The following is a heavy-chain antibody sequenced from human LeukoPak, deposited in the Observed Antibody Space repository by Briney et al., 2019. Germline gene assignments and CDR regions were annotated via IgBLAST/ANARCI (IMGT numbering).Heavy chain of an antibody. CDR1: GDTISKYC. J-gene: IGHJ5*02. V-gene: IGHV4-4*09. Sequence: SETLSLTCTVSGDTISKYCWSWVRQPPGRGLEWIAYIYTSGSADYNPSLESRVTMPVDTSKKQFSMELRFPTAADTAVYYCATSYDVKTAPYDLWGQGTMVTVSS. CDR2: IYTSGSA. D-gene: IGHD3-10*02. CDR3: ATSYDVKTAPYDL.